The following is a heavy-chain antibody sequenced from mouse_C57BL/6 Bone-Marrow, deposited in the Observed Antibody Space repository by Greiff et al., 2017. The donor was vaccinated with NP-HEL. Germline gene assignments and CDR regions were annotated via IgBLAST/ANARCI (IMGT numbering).Heavy chain of an antibody. V-gene: IGHV5-6*02. CDR1: GFTFSSYG. CDR3: ARQYDYDFSWFAY. J-gene: IGHJ3*01. CDR2: LSSGGSYT. Sequence: DVMLVESGGDLVKPGGSLKLSCAASGFTFSSYGMSWVRQTPDKRLEWVANLSSGGSYTYYPDSVKGRFTISRANDKTTLYLQMSRQKSEDTSMYYVARQYDYDFSWFAYWGQGTLVTVSA. D-gene: IGHD2-4*01.